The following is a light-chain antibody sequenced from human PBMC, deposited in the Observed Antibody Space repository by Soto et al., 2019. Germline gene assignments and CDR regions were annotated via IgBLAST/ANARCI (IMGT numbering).Light chain of an antibody. J-gene: IGLJ2*01. V-gene: IGLV2-8*01. Sequence: QSALTQPPSASGSPGQSVTVSCTETSTDVGGYNSVSWYQQHPGKAPKLIIYEVDKRPSGVPDRFSGSKSGNTASLTVFGLQDDDEADYFCSSYAGSDILLFGGGTKLTVL. CDR1: STDVGGYNS. CDR2: EVD. CDR3: SSYAGSDILL.